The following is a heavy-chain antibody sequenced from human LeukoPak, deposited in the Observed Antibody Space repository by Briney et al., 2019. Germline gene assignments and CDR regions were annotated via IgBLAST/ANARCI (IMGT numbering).Heavy chain of an antibody. CDR2: ILNSGTTT. CDR3: ARGLRNTDTFDI. V-gene: IGHV3-48*03. J-gene: IGHJ3*02. CDR1: GFTFSSYE. Sequence: GGSLRLSCAASGFTFSSYEMNWVRQAPGKGLEWVSYILNSGTTTYYADSVKGRFTISRDNSKNTVYLQMNSLRAEDTAVYYCARGLRNTDTFDIWGQGTMVTVSS.